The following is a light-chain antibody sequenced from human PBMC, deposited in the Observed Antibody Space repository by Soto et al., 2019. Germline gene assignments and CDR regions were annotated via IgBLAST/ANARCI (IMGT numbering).Light chain of an antibody. J-gene: IGKJ1*01. CDR3: QQYHNWPQT. CDR1: QSIIRN. CDR2: DAS. Sequence: ELVMTHSPAALSVSPGERATLSCRASQSIIRNLAWYQQRPGQSPRLLIYDASTRATGIPARFSGSGSGTEFTLIISSLQSEDFAVYYCQQYHNWPQTFGQGTKVDIK. V-gene: IGKV3-15*01.